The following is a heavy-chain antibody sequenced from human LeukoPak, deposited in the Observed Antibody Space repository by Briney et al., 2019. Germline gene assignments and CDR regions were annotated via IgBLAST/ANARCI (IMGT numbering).Heavy chain of an antibody. J-gene: IGHJ5*02. CDR2: ITSTTSYV. V-gene: IGHV3-21*01. Sequence: GGSLRLSCAASGFTFKSYTMNWVRQAPGKGLEWVSSITSTTSYVYYADSVMGRFTISRDNARNALYLQMNSLRAEDTAVYYCARDVATISNWFDPWGQGTLVTVSS. CDR3: ARDVATISNWFDP. CDR1: GFTFKSYT. D-gene: IGHD5-24*01.